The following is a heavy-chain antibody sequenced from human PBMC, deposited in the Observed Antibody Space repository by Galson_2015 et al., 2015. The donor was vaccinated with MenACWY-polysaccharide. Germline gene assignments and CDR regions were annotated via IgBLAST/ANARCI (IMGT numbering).Heavy chain of an antibody. J-gene: IGHJ3*02. D-gene: IGHD4-11*01. CDR3: ARDKGILQLDVFDI. CDR1: GGTFNSYN. V-gene: IGHV1-69*08. Sequence: SVKVSCKASGGTFNSYNIYWVRQAPGQGLEWMERIIPILGNPNYAQKFRGRVTITADKSSNTVYMELSSLRSEDTAIYYCARDKGILQLDVFDIWGQGTLVTVSS. CDR2: IIPILGNP.